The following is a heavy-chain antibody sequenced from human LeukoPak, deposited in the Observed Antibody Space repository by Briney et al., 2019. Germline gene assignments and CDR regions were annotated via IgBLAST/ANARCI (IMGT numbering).Heavy chain of an antibody. Sequence: SETLSLTCTVSGGSISGYYWSWIRQPPGKGLEYIGYIYYSGSTNYDPSLKSRVTISVNTSKHQFSLKLSSVTAADTAVYYCARLDTIFGVAKGFDYWGQGTLVTVSS. V-gene: IGHV4-59*01. J-gene: IGHJ4*02. CDR3: ARLDTIFGVAKGFDY. D-gene: IGHD3-3*01. CDR2: IYYSGST. CDR1: GGSISGYY.